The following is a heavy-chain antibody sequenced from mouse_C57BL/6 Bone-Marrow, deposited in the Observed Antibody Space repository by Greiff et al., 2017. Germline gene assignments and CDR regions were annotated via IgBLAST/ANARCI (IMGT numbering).Heavy chain of an antibody. J-gene: IGHJ4*01. V-gene: IGHV5-9-1*02. CDR3: TRRDYYYGSSYPCYAMDY. Sequence: EVNVVESGEGLVKPGGSLKLSCAASGFTFSSYAMSWVRQTPEKRLEWVAYISSGGDYIYYADTVKGRFTISRDNARNTLYLQMSSLKSEDTAMYYCTRRDYYYGSSYPCYAMDYWGQGTSVTVSS. CDR2: ISSGGDYI. CDR1: GFTFSSYA. D-gene: IGHD1-1*01.